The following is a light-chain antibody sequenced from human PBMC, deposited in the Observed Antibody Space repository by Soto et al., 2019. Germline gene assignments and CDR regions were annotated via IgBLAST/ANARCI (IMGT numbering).Light chain of an antibody. CDR1: QSISDY. J-gene: IGKJ3*01. CDR3: QQSYSLPLT. CDR2: GAS. V-gene: IGKV1-39*01. Sequence: DIQMTQSPSSLSASVGDRVAITCRSSQSISDYLNWYQQKPGKALKLVIYGASNLQSGVPPRFSGSGSGSEFTLTISGLQPDDFAIYFCQQSYSLPLTFGPGTKVDN.